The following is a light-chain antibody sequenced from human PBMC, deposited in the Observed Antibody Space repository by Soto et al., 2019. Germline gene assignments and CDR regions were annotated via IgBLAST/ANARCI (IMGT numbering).Light chain of an antibody. V-gene: IGKV1-5*01. CDR3: QQYNSYSPPWT. J-gene: IGKJ1*01. CDR1: QSISSW. CDR2: DAS. Sequence: DIQMTQSPSTLSASVGDRVTITCRASQSISSWLAWYQQKPGKAPKLLNYDASSLESGVPSRFSGSGSGTEFTRTISSLQPDDFATYYCQQYNSYSPPWTFGQGTKVEIK.